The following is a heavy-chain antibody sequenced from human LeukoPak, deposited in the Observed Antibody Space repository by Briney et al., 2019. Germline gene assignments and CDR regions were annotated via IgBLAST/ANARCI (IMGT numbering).Heavy chain of an antibody. CDR3: AVGDAGFDY. Sequence: SETLSLTCAVYGGSFSGYYWSWIRQPPGKGLEWIGEINHSGSANYNPSLKSRVTISVDTSKNQFSLELSSVTAADTAVYYCAVGDAGFDYWGQGTLVTVSS. CDR2: INHSGSA. J-gene: IGHJ4*02. V-gene: IGHV4-34*01. CDR1: GGSFSGYY.